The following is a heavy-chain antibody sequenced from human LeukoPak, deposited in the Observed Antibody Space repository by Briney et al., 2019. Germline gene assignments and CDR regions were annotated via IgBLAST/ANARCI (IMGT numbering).Heavy chain of an antibody. CDR3: AKATKSIVVDNYFDY. CDR1: GSTFSNYA. J-gene: IGHJ4*02. V-gene: IGHV3-23*01. CDR2: RSANGGGT. Sequence: GGPLRLSCSASGSTFSNYAMSWCRQAPGRGLEWVSSRSANGGGTYYADYVKGRFNVSRDNSQNTLYLQMNSLRAEDTAVYYCAKATKSIVVDNYFDYWGQGALVTVSS. D-gene: IGHD2-15*01.